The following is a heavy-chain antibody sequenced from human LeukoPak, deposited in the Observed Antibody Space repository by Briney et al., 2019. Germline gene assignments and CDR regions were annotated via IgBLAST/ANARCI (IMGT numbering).Heavy chain of an antibody. Sequence: GGSLRLSCAASGFTFSSYAMSWVRQAPGKGLEWVSAISGSGGSTYYADSVKGRFTISRDNSKNTLYLQMNSLRAEDTAVYYCAKDPVGYCTNGVCYPRIWGQGTLVTVSS. CDR1: GFTFSSYA. CDR3: AKDPVGYCTNGVCYPRI. D-gene: IGHD2-8*01. J-gene: IGHJ4*02. CDR2: ISGSGGST. V-gene: IGHV3-23*01.